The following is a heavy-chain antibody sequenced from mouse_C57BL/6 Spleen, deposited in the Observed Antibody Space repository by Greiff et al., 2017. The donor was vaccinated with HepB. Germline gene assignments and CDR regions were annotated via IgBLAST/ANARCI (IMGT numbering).Heavy chain of an antibody. CDR3: ARVGRRAFDY. CDR1: GYTFTSYW. V-gene: IGHV1-69*01. D-gene: IGHD3-3*01. J-gene: IGHJ2*01. Sequence: QVHVKQPGAELVMPGASVKLSCKASGYTFTSYWMHWVKQRPGQGLEWIGEIDPSDSYTNYNQKFKGKSTLTVDKSSSTAYMQLSSLTSEDSAVYYCARVGRRAFDYWGQGTTLTVSS. CDR2: IDPSDSYT.